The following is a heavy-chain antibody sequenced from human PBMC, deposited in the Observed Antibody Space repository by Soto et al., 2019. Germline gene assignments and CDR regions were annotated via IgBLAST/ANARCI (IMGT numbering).Heavy chain of an antibody. CDR2: IDPSDSYT. CDR1: GYSFTSYW. J-gene: IGHJ6*02. CDR3: ARQRYTSGWLTGPNYYYYYGMDV. V-gene: IGHV5-10-1*01. D-gene: IGHD6-19*01. Sequence: PGESLKISCKGSGYSFTSYWISWVRQMPGKGLEWMGRIDPSDSYTNYSPSFQGHVTISADKSISTAYLQWSSLKASDTAMYYCARQRYTSGWLTGPNYYYYYGMDVWGQGTTVTVS.